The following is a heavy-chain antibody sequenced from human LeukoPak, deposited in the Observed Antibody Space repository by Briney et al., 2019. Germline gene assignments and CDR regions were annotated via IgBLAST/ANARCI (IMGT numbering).Heavy chain of an antibody. Sequence: GGSLRLSCAASGXTFSSYAMSWVRQAPGKGLEWVSGISGSGGSTYYADSVKGRFTISRDNSKNTLHLQMNSLRADDTAAYYCAKDTSLLWFGESDYWGQGTLVTVSS. V-gene: IGHV3-23*01. CDR3: AKDTSLLWFGESDY. CDR1: GXTFSSYA. CDR2: ISGSGGST. J-gene: IGHJ4*02. D-gene: IGHD3-10*01.